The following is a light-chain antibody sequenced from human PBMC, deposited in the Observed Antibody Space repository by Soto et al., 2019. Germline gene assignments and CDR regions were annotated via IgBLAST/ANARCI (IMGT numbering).Light chain of an antibody. CDR3: GTWDSSLSAGR. V-gene: IGLV1-51*01. J-gene: IGLJ2*01. Sequence: QSVLTQSPSVSAAPGQKVSISCSGSHSNIGNNYVSWYQQFPGAAPKLLIYETRKRPSWIPDRFSASKSGTSATLVITGLQSGDEAYYYCGTWDSSLSAGRFGGGTKLTVL. CDR2: ETR. CDR1: HSNIGNNY.